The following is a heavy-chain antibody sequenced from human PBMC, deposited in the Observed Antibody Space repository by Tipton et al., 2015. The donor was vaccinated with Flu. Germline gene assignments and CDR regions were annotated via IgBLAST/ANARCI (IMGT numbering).Heavy chain of an antibody. CDR3: ARDLAYYDSLTGYQGYYYYGMDV. J-gene: IGHJ6*02. CDR1: GDSVSSNSAA. V-gene: IGHV6-1*01. CDR2: TYYRSKWYN. Sequence: GLVKPSQTLSLTCAISGDSVSSNSAAWNWIRQSPSRGLEWLGRTYYRSKWYNDYAVSVKSRITINPDTSKNQFSLQLNSVTPEDTAVYYCARDLAYYDSLTGYQGYYYYGMDVWGQGTTVTVSS. D-gene: IGHD3-9*01.